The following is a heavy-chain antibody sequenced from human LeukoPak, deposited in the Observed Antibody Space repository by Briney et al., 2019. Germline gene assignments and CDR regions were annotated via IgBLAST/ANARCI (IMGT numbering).Heavy chain of an antibody. CDR2: ISAYNGNT. CDR1: GYTFTSYG. V-gene: IGHV1-18*01. J-gene: IGHJ6*03. Sequence: ASVKVSCKASGYTFTSYGISWVRQAPGQGLEWMGWISAYNGNTNYAQKLQGRVTMTTDTSTSTAYMELRSLRSDDTALYYCARRGPPPFHYYYYMDVWGKGTTVTVSS. CDR3: ARRGPPPFHYYYYMDV.